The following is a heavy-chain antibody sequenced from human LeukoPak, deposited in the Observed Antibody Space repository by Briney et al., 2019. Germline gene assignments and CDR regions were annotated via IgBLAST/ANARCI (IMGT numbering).Heavy chain of an antibody. Sequence: GGSLRLSCAASGFTFSSYAMTWVRQAPGKGLEWVSAISASGGSTYYADPVKGRFTISRDNSKNTLYLQMNSLRAEDTAIYYCAKGKMTAFLNWFDPWGQGTLVTVSS. V-gene: IGHV3-23*01. D-gene: IGHD2-21*02. J-gene: IGHJ5*02. CDR1: GFTFSSYA. CDR2: ISASGGST. CDR3: AKGKMTAFLNWFDP.